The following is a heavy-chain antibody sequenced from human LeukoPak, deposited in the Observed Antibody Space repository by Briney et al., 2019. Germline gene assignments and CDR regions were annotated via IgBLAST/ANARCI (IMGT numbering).Heavy chain of an antibody. D-gene: IGHD7-27*01. CDR3: ARGTGDDGHFDY. V-gene: IGHV4-61*01. J-gene: IGHJ4*02. CDR2: IYYSGST. CDR1: GGSVSSGSYY. Sequence: SETLSLTCTVSGGSVSSGSYYWSWIRQPPGKGLEWIGYIYYSGSTNYNPSLKSRVTISVDTYKNQFSLKLSSVTAADTAVYYCARGTGDDGHFDYWGQGTLVTVSS.